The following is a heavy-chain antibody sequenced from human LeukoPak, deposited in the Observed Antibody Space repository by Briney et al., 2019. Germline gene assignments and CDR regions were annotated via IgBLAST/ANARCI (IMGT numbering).Heavy chain of an antibody. J-gene: IGHJ4*02. CDR2: IRSQSNGGTT. D-gene: IGHD2-2*01. V-gene: IGHV3-15*01. Sequence: KTGGSLRLSCAASGFTFSNAWMSWVRPAPGKGLEWVGRIRSQSNGGTTDYAAPVKGRFTISRDDSKNTLYLQMNSLKTEDTAVYYCTTWTGGVVVTNWGQGTLVTVSS. CDR1: GFTFSNAW. CDR3: TTWTGGVVVTN.